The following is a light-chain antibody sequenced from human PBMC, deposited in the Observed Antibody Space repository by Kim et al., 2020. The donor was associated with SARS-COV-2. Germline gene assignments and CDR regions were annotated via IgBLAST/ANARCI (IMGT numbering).Light chain of an antibody. CDR1: NIGSKS. Sequence: APGKTARITCGGNNIGSKSVQWYQRRPGQAPVLVIYYESDRPSGIPERFSGSNSGNTATLTISRVEAGDEADYYCQVWDSSSDHWVFGGGTQLTVL. V-gene: IGLV3-21*04. CDR3: QVWDSSSDHWV. CDR2: YES. J-gene: IGLJ3*02.